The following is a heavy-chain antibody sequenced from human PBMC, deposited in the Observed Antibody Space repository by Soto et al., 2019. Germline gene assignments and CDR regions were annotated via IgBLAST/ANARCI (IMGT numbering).Heavy chain of an antibody. CDR2: ISSNGGST. D-gene: IGHD5-18*01. V-gene: IGHV3-64D*06. CDR3: VKTLQYSYGLPH. J-gene: IGHJ4*02. CDR1: GFTFSSSA. Sequence: PGGSLRLSCSASGFTFSSSAMYWVRQAPGKGLEYVSAISSNGGSTYYADSVKGRFTISRDNSKNTLYLQMSSLRAEDTAVYYCVKTLQYSYGLPHWGQGTLVTVSS.